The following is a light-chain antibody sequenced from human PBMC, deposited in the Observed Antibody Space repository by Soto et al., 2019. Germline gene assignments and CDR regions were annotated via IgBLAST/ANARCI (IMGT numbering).Light chain of an antibody. J-gene: IGLJ1*01. CDR1: SSDVGAYDY. V-gene: IGLV2-14*03. Sequence: QSALTQPASVSGSPGQSITISCTGTSSDVGAYDYVSWYQQHPGTAPKLIIYDVSHRPSGVSDRFSGSKSGNTASLTISGLQAEDEANYYCTSYTSTTTPFVFGTGTKLTVL. CDR2: DVS. CDR3: TSYTSTTTPFV.